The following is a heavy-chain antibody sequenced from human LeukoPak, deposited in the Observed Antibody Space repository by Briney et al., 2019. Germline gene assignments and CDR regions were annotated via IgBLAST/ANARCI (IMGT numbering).Heavy chain of an antibody. V-gene: IGHV3-7*01. D-gene: IGHD3-9*01. CDR1: GFTFSSYW. Sequence: GGSLRLSCAASGFTFSSYWMSWVRQAPGKGLEWVANMKQDGSEKYYVDSVKGRFTISRDNAKNSLYLQMNSLRDEDTAVYYCARDKGGILTGYPLFDSWGQGTLVTVSS. CDR3: ARDKGGILTGYPLFDS. CDR2: MKQDGSEK. J-gene: IGHJ4*02.